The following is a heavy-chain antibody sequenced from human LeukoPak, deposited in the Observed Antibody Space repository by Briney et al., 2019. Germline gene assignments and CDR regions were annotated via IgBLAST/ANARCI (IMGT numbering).Heavy chain of an antibody. CDR3: ARGSRGAFDI. CDR2: IYYSGST. CDR1: GGSIRSSSYY. D-gene: IGHD3-10*01. V-gene: IGHV4-39*01. Sequence: SETLSLTCTVSGGSIRSSSYYWGWIRQPPGKGLEWIGSIYYSGSTYYNPSLKSRVTISVDTSKNQFSLKLSSVTAADTAVYYCARGSRGAFDIWGQGTMVTVSS. J-gene: IGHJ3*02.